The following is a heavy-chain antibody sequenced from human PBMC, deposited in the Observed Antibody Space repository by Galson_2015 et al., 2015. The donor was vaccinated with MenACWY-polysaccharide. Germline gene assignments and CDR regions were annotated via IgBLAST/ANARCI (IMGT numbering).Heavy chain of an antibody. J-gene: IGHJ6*02. CDR2: IKKDGSEK. V-gene: IGHV3-7*01. Sequence: LRLSCAASGFTFSSYWMTWVRQAPGKGLEWVANIKKDGSEKYYVDSVKGRFTISRDNSKNSLYLQMHSLRAEDTAVYSCARGHYGMDVWGQGTMVTVSS. CDR3: ARGHYGMDV. CDR1: GFTFSSYW.